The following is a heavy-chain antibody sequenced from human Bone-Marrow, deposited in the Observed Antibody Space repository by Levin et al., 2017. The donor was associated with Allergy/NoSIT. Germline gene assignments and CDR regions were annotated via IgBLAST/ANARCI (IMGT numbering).Heavy chain of an antibody. J-gene: IGHJ4*02. CDR1: GYSISSGYF. CDR3: ARYCTNGVCSRGAIDY. V-gene: IGHV4-38-2*01. Sequence: RASETLSLTCSVAGYSISSGYFWAWIRQPPGKGLEWMGNIHHSGSTHYNASLKSRITISVDTSKNKFSLNLTSVTAADTAIYYCARYCTNGVCSRGAIDYWGQGTPVTVSS. CDR2: IHHSGST. D-gene: IGHD2-8*01.